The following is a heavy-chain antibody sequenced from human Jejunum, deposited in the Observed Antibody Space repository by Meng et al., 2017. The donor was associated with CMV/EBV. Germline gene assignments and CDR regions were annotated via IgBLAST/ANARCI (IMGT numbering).Heavy chain of an antibody. CDR2: IIPLIDIP. D-gene: IGHD4-23*01. J-gene: IGHJ4*02. Sequence: CKAPGGTFSTYGIDWVRQAPGQGLEWMGGIIPLIDIPDYAHKFQGRVTFSMDESSSTAYMDLISLTSADTAVYYCARRHGGNYVFDSWGQGTLVTVSS. CDR3: ARRHGGNYVFDS. V-gene: IGHV1-69*05. CDR1: GGTFSTYG.